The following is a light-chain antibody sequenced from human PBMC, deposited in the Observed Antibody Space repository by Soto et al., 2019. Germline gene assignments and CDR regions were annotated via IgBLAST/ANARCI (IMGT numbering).Light chain of an antibody. CDR2: GAS. CDR1: QSVINTY. CDR3: QQYGSSPPMYT. V-gene: IGKV3-20*01. Sequence: EIGLTQSPGTLSLSPGERATLSCRTSQSVINTYVAWYQQKPGQAPRLLIYGASSRATGIPDRFSGSGSGTDFTLTISRLEPEDFAGYYCQQYGSSPPMYTFGQGTKLEIK. J-gene: IGKJ2*01.